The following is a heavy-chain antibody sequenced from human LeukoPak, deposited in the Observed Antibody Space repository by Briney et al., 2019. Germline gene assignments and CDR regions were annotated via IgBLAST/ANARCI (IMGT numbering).Heavy chain of an antibody. Sequence: PSETLSLTCTVSGGSISNYYWSWIRQPPGKGLVWIGYIFYSGSTNYNPSLKSRVTMSVDTSKNQFSLKLSSVTAADTAVCYCARGPYRYCSSTSCAHDYWGQGTLVTVSS. CDR2: IFYSGST. J-gene: IGHJ4*02. D-gene: IGHD2-2*01. CDR3: ARGPYRYCSSTSCAHDY. V-gene: IGHV4-59*01. CDR1: GGSISNYY.